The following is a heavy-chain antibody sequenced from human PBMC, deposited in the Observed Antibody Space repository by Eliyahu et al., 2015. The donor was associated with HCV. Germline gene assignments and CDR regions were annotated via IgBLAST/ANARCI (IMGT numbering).Heavy chain of an antibody. Sequence: EVQLLESGGGLVQPGGSLRLSCAASIFXFXTYXXXWVRQAPGKGLEWVXAISGGGGSSYYADSVQGRFTISRDNSKNTLYLQMNSLRAEDTAVYYCANLNYDFWSGNQKRDAFDIWGQGTMVTVSS. CDR1: IFXFXTYX. V-gene: IGHV3-23*01. CDR3: ANLNYDFWSGNQKRDAFDI. D-gene: IGHD3-3*01. CDR2: ISGGGGSS. J-gene: IGHJ3*02.